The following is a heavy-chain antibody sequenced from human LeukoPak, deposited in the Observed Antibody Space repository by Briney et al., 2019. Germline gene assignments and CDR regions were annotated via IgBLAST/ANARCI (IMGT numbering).Heavy chain of an antibody. D-gene: IGHD3-10*01. J-gene: IGHJ4*02. CDR3: VRHSGSGSYYNLDH. CDR2: INSDGSST. Sequence: PGGSLRLSCAASGFTFSNYWMHWVRQAPGKGLVWVSRINSDGSSTSYADSVKGRFTISRDNAKNTLYLQMNSLRAEDTAVYSCVRHSGSGSYYNLDHWGQGTLVTVSP. CDR1: GFTFSNYW. V-gene: IGHV3-74*01.